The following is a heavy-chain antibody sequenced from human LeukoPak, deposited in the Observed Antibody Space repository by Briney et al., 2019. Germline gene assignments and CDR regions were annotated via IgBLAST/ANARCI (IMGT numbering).Heavy chain of an antibody. D-gene: IGHD2-2*01. CDR1: GFTFSSYS. J-gene: IGHJ4*02. CDR3: ARDLSCSSTSCYFHFDY. Sequence: GGSLRLSCAASGFTFSSYSMNWVRQAPGKGLEWVSSISSSSSYIYYADSVKGRFTISRDNAKNSLYLQMNSLRAEDTAAYYCARDLSCSSTSCYFHFDYWGQGTLVTVSS. CDR2: ISSSSSYI. V-gene: IGHV3-21*01.